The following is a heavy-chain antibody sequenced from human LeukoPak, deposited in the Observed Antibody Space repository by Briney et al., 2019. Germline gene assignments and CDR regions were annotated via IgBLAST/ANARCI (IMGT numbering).Heavy chain of an antibody. CDR3: ARDNLHFYYDSSGYRPGSIDFDY. J-gene: IGHJ4*02. V-gene: IGHV3-48*02. Sequence: TGGSLRLSCAASGFTFSSYSMNWVRQAPGKGLEWVSYISSSSSTIYYADSVKGRFTISRDNAKHSLYLQMNSLRDEDTAVYYCARDNLHFYYDSSGYRPGSIDFDYWGQGTLVTVSS. CDR2: ISSSSSTI. D-gene: IGHD3-22*01. CDR1: GFTFSSYS.